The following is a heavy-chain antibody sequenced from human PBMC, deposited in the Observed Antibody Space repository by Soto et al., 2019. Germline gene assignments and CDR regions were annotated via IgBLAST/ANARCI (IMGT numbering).Heavy chain of an antibody. V-gene: IGHV1-69*06. D-gene: IGHD2-2*01. CDR2: IVPMFGSL. Sequence: QVQLVQSGTEVRKPGSSVKVSCKASEDSFSGYPVSWVRQAPGQGVEWMGEIVPMFGSLKSAQKFQDRLTISADKSTTTVYLKLSSLRSEDTAVYYCASINKGQWYHNAMDFCGQGTTVIVSS. CDR3: ASINKGQWYHNAMDF. J-gene: IGHJ6*02. CDR1: EDSFSGYP.